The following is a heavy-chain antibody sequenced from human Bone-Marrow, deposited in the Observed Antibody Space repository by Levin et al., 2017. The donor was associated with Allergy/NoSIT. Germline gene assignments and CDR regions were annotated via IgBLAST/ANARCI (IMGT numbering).Heavy chain of an antibody. V-gene: IGHV4-30-4*01. J-gene: IGHJ5*02. Sequence: NPSETLSLTCTVSGGSISSDDYYWSWIRQPPGKGLEWVGYIYYNGRTFYTPSLKSRVTISVDTSKNQFSLKLFSVTAADTAVYYCARGGVEHWFDPWGQGTLVTVSS. CDR2: IYYNGRT. D-gene: IGHD1-26*01. CDR3: ARGGVEHWFDP. CDR1: GGSISSDDYY.